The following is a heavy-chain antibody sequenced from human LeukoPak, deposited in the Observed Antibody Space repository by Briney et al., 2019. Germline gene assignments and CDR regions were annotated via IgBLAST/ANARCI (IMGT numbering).Heavy chain of an antibody. CDR3: ARGSDFVWGSYRPYFDY. D-gene: IGHD3-16*02. J-gene: IGHJ4*02. CDR1: AFTFRTYS. V-gene: IGHV3-21*01. Sequence: PGGSLRLSCVASAFTFRTYSMHWVRQAPEKGLEWVSSISGSTSYIYYADSVRGRFTISRDNAKNSLYLQMNSLRAEDTAVYYCARGSDFVWGSYRPYFDYWGQGTLVTVSS. CDR2: ISGSTSYI.